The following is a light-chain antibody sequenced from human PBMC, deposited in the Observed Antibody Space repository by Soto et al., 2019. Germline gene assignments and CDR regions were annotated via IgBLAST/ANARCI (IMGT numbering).Light chain of an antibody. CDR3: AAWDDSLTGPV. CDR1: SSNIGSNT. Sequence: QSVLTQPPSASGTLGQRVTISCSGSSSNIGSNTVNWYQQLPGTAPKLLIYSNNQRPPGVPDRFSGSKSGTSASLAISGLQSEDEADYHCAAWDDSLTGPVFGGGTKVTVL. CDR2: SNN. J-gene: IGLJ2*01. V-gene: IGLV1-44*01.